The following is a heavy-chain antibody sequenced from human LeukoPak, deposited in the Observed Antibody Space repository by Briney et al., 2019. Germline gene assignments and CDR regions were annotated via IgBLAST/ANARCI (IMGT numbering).Heavy chain of an antibody. CDR2: ISSSSSYI. CDR1: GFTFSSYS. CDR3: ARDNLWFGELFPDY. Sequence: GGSLRLSCAASGFTFSSYSMNWVRQAPGKGLEWVSSISSSSSYIYYADSVKGRFTISRDNSKNTLYLQMNSLRAEDTAVYYCARDNLWFGELFPDYWGQGTLVTVSS. J-gene: IGHJ4*02. V-gene: IGHV3-21*01. D-gene: IGHD3-10*01.